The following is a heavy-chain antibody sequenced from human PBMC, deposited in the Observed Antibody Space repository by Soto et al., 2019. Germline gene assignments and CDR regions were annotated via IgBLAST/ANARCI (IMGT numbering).Heavy chain of an antibody. D-gene: IGHD3-3*01. CDR1: GFTFSGSA. Sequence: PGGSLILSCAASGFTFSGSAMHWVRQASGKGLEWVGRIRSKANSYATAYAVSVKGKFTISRDDSRNTAYLQMNSLKTEDTAVYYCARGVYDFWSGHPKGLDYWGQGTVVTVSS. CDR2: IRSKANSYAT. V-gene: IGHV3-73*01. J-gene: IGHJ4*02. CDR3: ARGVYDFWSGHPKGLDY.